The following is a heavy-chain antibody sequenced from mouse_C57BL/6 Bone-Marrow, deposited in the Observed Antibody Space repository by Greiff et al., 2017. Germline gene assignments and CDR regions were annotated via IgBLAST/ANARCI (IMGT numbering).Heavy chain of an antibody. D-gene: IGHD2-4*01. CDR1: GFNIKDDY. J-gene: IGHJ1*03. V-gene: IGHV14-4*01. Sequence: EVKLVESGAELVRPGASVKLSCTASGFNIKDDYMHWVKQRPEQGLEWIGWIDPENGDTEYASKFQGKATITADTSSNTAYLQLSSLTSEDTAVYYCTTYDYGYFDVWGTGTTVTVSS. CDR3: TTYDYGYFDV. CDR2: IDPENGDT.